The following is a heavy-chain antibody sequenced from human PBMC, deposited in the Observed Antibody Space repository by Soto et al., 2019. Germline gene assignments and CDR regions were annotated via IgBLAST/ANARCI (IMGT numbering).Heavy chain of an antibody. J-gene: IGHJ5*02. Sequence: PGVSLRLSCATSVGFFIAYVMSLFLQAPGKGLEWVASIKQYGSDTYYLYSVKCRLSLSRYNAKNSLDLQMSSLRAEDTAVYYCARGPEGLHTLSNNCLEPWGQGTPVSVSS. V-gene: IGHV3-7*01. CDR2: IKQYGSDT. CDR1: VGFFIAYV. CDR3: ARGPEGLHTLSNNCLEP. D-gene: IGHD5-18*01.